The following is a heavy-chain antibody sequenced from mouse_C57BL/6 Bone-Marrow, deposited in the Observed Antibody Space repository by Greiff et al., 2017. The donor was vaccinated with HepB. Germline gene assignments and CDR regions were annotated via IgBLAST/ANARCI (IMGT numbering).Heavy chain of an antibody. CDR1: GFTFTSYC. V-gene: IGHV1-64*01. J-gene: IGHJ1*03. CDR2: IHPNSVST. CDR3: ARQGEDYDRDLYWYFDV. D-gene: IGHD2-4*01. Sequence: QVQLQQPGAELVKPGASVLLSCKASGFTFTSYCMHWLMQMPGHGLEWIGMIHPNSVSTNYNEKFKSKATLTVDKSSSTAYMQLSSLTSEDSAVYYCARQGEDYDRDLYWYFDVWGTGTTVTVSS.